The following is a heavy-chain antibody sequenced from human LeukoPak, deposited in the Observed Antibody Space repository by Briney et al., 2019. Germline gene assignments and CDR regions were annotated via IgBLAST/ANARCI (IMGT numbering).Heavy chain of an antibody. D-gene: IGHD2-15*01. CDR1: GGSISTSNYY. J-gene: IGHJ6*03. CDR3: ASFYCSGGSCYQYYYYYYMDV. V-gene: IGHV4-39*01. CDR2: IFYSGST. Sequence: SETLSLTCTVSGGSISTSNYYWGWIRQPSGKGLEWIGNIFYSGSTYYNPSLKSRVTISVDTSKNQFSLKLSSVTAADTAVYYCASFYCSGGSCYQYYYYYYMDVWGKGTTVTISS.